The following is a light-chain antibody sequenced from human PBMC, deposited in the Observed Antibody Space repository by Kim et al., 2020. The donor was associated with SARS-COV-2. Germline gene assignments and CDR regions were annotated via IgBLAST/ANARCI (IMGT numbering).Light chain of an antibody. V-gene: IGKV3-15*01. CDR1: QSVSNN. Sequence: SVCPEEMSPHSSTARQSVSNNLAWYQQKPGQAPRLLIYDASTRAPGTPARFSGSGSGTEFTLTISSLQSGDFAIYYCQQYNDWRSFGQGTKVDIK. J-gene: IGKJ1*01. CDR3: QQYNDWRS. CDR2: DAS.